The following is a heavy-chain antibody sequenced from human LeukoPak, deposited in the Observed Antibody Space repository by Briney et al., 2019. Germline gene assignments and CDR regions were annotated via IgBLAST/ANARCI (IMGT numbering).Heavy chain of an antibody. CDR3: AREAVLWFGELLQRAGYFDY. Sequence: GGSLRLSCAASGFTFSSYSMNWVRQAPGKGLEWVSYISSSSSTIYYADSVKGRFTISRDNAKNSLYLQMNSLRDEDTAVYYCAREAVLWFGELLQRAGYFDYWGQGTPVTVSS. CDR2: ISSSSSTI. D-gene: IGHD3-10*01. J-gene: IGHJ4*02. CDR1: GFTFSSYS. V-gene: IGHV3-48*02.